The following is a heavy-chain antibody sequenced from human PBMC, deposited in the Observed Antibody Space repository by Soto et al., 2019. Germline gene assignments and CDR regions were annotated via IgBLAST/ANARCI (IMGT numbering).Heavy chain of an antibody. CDR1: GYTFTSYG. V-gene: IGHV1-18*04. CDR3: AIDLADIVVVPAATYYYYYGMDV. J-gene: IGHJ6*02. CDR2: ISAYNGNT. D-gene: IGHD2-2*01. Sequence: QVQLVQSGAEVKKPGASVKVSCKASGYTFTSYGISCVRQAPGQGLEWMGWISAYNGNTNYAQKLQGRVTMTTDTSTSTAYMELRSLRSDDTAVYYCAIDLADIVVVPAATYYYYYGMDVWGQGTTVTVSS.